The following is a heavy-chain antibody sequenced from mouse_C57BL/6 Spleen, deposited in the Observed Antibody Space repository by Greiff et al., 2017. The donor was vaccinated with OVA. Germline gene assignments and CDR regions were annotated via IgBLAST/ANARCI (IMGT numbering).Heavy chain of an antibody. J-gene: IGHJ3*01. CDR1: GYTFTDYN. D-gene: IGHD2-3*01. CDR2: INPNNGGT. V-gene: IGHV1-18*01. CDR3: ARPDGHQEAY. Sequence: EVQLQQSGPELVKPGASVKIPCKASGYTFTDYNMDWVKQSHGKSLEWIGDINPNNGGTIYNQKFKGKATLTVDKSSSTAYMELRSLTSEDTAVYYCARPDGHQEAYWGQGTLVTVSA.